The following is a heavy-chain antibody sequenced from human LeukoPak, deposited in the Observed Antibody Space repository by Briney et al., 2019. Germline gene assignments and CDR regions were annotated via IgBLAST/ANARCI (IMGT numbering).Heavy chain of an antibody. CDR1: GYSSPIYW. CDR2: IYPGDSDT. Sequence: GESLKISCKVCGYSSPIYWIGWVRQMPGKGLEWMATIYPGDSDTRYSPSFQGQVTISADRSISTAYLQWSSLKASDTAMYYCARLGDAFDIWGQGTMVTVSS. CDR3: ARLGDAFDI. V-gene: IGHV5-51*01. J-gene: IGHJ3*02.